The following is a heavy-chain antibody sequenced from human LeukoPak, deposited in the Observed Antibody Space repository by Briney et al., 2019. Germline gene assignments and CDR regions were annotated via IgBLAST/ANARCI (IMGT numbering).Heavy chain of an antibody. D-gene: IGHD5-24*01. J-gene: IGHJ4*02. Sequence: PSETLSLTCAVYGGSFSGYYWSWIRQPPGKGLEWIGEINHSGSTNYNPSLKSRVTISVDTSKNQFSLKLSSVTAADTAVYYCARKLRRITHYFDYWGQGTLVTVSS. V-gene: IGHV4-34*01. CDR2: INHSGST. CDR1: GGSFSGYY. CDR3: ARKLRRITHYFDY.